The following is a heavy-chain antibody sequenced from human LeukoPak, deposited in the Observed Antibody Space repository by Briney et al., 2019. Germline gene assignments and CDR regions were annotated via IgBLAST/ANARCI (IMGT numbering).Heavy chain of an antibody. CDR1: GGSIGSSGFY. V-gene: IGHV4-39*01. Sequence: SETLSLTCKASGGSIGSSGFYWGWFRQPPGKGLEWIGSIYYPGTTHYNPSLESRVTISVDTSKYQVFLTLRSVIATDTAVYYCGRHVSSGWDYFNGLDVWGQGTAVTVSS. CDR2: IYYPGTT. CDR3: GRHVSSGWDYFNGLDV. D-gene: IGHD6-19*01. J-gene: IGHJ6*02.